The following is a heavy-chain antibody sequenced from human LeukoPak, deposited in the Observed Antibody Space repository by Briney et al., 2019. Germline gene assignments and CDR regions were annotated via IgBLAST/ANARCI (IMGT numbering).Heavy chain of an antibody. CDR1: GFTFGDYA. CDR2: IRRKGYGGTT. CDR3: TTDWGVDTAMVLVQRSDY. J-gene: IGHJ4*02. V-gene: IGHV3-49*03. D-gene: IGHD5-18*01. Sequence: PGGSLRLSCTASGFTFGDYAMSWFRQAPGKGLEWVGFIRRKGYGGTTEYAASVNGRFTISRDDSKSIAYLQMDSLKTEDTAVYYCTTDWGVDTAMVLVQRSDYWGQGTLVTVSS.